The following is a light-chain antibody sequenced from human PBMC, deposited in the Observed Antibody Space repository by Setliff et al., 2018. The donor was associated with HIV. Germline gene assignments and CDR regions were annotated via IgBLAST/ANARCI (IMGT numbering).Light chain of an antibody. J-gene: IGLJ1*01. CDR2: QAS. V-gene: IGLV2-23*01. CDR3: CSNTGSNTDV. Sequence: QSALAQPASVSGSPGQSSTISCTGTSNDVGRYDLVAWYQQHPARAPKLLIYQASKRPSGVSNRFSGSKSGNTASLTISGLQAEDEADDYCCSNTGSNTDVVGTGTKVTV. CDR1: SNDVGRYDL.